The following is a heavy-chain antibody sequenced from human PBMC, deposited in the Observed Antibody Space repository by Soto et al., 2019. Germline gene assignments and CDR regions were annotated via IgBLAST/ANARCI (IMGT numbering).Heavy chain of an antibody. CDR1: GDTFSRYT. CDR3: ARGRGLYNSGRSQLDY. CDR2: IIPRFGTT. J-gene: IGHJ4*02. D-gene: IGHD1-1*01. V-gene: IGHV1-69*01. Sequence: QVQLVQSGAEVKKPGSSVRVSCKASGDTFSRYTVNWVRQAPRQVLEWMGGIIPRFGTTNYAPTLQGRVTITADESSNTVYMELSSLRSEDTALYYCARGRGLYNSGRSQLDYWGQGTLVTVSS.